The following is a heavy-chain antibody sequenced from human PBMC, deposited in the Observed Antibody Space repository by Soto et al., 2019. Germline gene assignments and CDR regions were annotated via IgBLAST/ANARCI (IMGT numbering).Heavy chain of an antibody. Sequence: QVQLVESGGGVVQPGRSLRLSCAASGFTFSSYGMHWVRQAPGKGLEWVAVISYDGSNKYYADSVKGRFTISRDNSKNTLYLQMNSLRAEDTDVYYCAKAGVAVAVFDYWGQGTLVTVSS. CDR3: AKAGVAVAVFDY. J-gene: IGHJ4*02. CDR1: GFTFSSYG. CDR2: ISYDGSNK. D-gene: IGHD6-19*01. V-gene: IGHV3-30*18.